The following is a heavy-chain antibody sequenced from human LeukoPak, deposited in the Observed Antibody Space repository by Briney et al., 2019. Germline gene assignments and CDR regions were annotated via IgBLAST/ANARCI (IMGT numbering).Heavy chain of an antibody. Sequence: GGSLRLSCAASLSTLSTYWMTWFRQTPGGGLEWVASLKQDGSDKYYVDSVKGRFTISRGNAGNSLYLQMNSLRAEDTAVYYCARADYDSSGYYYEYFQHWGQGTLVTVSS. CDR3: ARADYDSSGYYYEYFQH. D-gene: IGHD3-22*01. V-gene: IGHV3-7*05. CDR2: LKQDGSDK. J-gene: IGHJ1*01. CDR1: LSTLSTYW.